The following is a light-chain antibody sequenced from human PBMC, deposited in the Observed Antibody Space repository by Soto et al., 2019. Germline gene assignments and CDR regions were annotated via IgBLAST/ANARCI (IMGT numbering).Light chain of an antibody. CDR1: SSNIGSKY. Sequence: QAVVTQPPSASGTPGQRVTISVSGTSSNIGSKYVYWYQQLPGTAPKLLMYRNNQRPSGVPDRFSGSKSGTSASLAISGLRSEDEADYYCAAWDAGVSGPAFGGGTKLTVL. J-gene: IGLJ2*01. V-gene: IGLV1-47*01. CDR3: AAWDAGVSGPA. CDR2: RNN.